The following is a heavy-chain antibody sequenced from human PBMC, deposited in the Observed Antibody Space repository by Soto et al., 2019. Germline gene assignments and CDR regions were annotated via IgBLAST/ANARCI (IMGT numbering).Heavy chain of an antibody. Sequence: SETLSLTCAVSGGYLSDYYWHWIRQPPGKGLEWLGNIFYSGSTNYNPSLKSRISMSVDTSKNQFSLKLTSVTAADTSVYYCARVGAGTIDCPTYLYYFYYMVVWGRGTTVTVS. CDR3: ARVGAGTIDCPTYLYYFYYMVV. V-gene: IGHV4-59*12. CDR2: IFYSGST. CDR1: GGYLSDYY. J-gene: IGHJ6*03. D-gene: IGHD1-1*01.